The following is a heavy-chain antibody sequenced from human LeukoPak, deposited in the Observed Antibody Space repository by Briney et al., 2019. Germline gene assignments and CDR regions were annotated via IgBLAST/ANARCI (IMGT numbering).Heavy chain of an antibody. D-gene: IGHD3-22*01. J-gene: IGHJ4*02. CDR1: GFTFSSYA. V-gene: IGHV3-23*01. CDR2: ISGSGGST. CDR3: AKDRYYYDSSGYLAGYFDY. Sequence: GGSLRLSCAASGFTFSSYAMSWVRQAPGKGLEWVSAISGSGGSTYYADSVKGRFTISRDNSKNTLYPQMNSLRAEDTAVYYCAKDRYYYDSSGYLAGYFDYWGQGTLVTVSS.